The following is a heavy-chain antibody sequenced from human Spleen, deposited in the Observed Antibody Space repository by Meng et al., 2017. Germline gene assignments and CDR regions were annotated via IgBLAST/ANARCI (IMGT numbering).Heavy chain of an antibody. Sequence: GESLKISCAASGFTFSSYAMSWVRQAPGKGLEWVSAISGSGGSTYYADSVKGRFTISRDNSKNTLYLQMNSLRAEDTAVYYCAKGFTGTTHAFDIWGQGTMVTVSS. CDR2: ISGSGGST. D-gene: IGHD1-1*01. V-gene: IGHV3-23*01. CDR3: AKGFTGTTHAFDI. CDR1: GFTFSSYA. J-gene: IGHJ3*02.